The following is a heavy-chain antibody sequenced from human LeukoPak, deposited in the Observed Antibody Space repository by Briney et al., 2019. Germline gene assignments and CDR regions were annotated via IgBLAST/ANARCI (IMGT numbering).Heavy chain of an antibody. CDR3: AKFPSYDFWSGYSRNWFDP. V-gene: IGHV3-23*01. CDR2: ISGSGGST. CDR1: GFTFSSYA. D-gene: IGHD3-3*01. J-gene: IGHJ5*02. Sequence: SGGSLRLSCAASGFTFSSYAMSWVRQAPGKGLEWVSAISGSGGSTYYADSVKGRFIISRDNSKNTLYLQMNSLRAEDTAVYYCAKFPSYDFWSGYSRNWFDPWGQGTLVTVSS.